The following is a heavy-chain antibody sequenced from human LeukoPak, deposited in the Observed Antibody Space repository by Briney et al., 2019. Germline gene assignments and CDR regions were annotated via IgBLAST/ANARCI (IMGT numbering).Heavy chain of an antibody. V-gene: IGHV4-59*08. Sequence: SETLSLTCTVSGGSFSTDYWSWIRQPPGKGLEWIGYIYYSGFTHYNPSLKSRVTISVDTSRNQFSLKLSSVTATDTAVYYCARMIGDDAFDIWGQGTMVTVSS. CDR3: ARMIGDDAFDI. J-gene: IGHJ3*02. D-gene: IGHD3-22*01. CDR1: GGSFSTDY. CDR2: IYYSGFT.